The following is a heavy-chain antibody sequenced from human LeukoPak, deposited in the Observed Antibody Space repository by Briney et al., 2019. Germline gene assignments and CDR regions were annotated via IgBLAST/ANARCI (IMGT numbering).Heavy chain of an antibody. CDR3: AGLRGVGLSVDY. CDR2: IYFSGGT. V-gene: IGHV4-61*01. D-gene: IGHD3-10*01. Sequence: PSETLSLTCSVSGGSVSSGSYYWSWIRQPPGKGLEWIGYIYFSGGTNYNPSLKSRLTLSLDTSENQFSLKLSSVTAADTAVYYCAGLRGVGLSVDYWGQGTLVTVSS. J-gene: IGHJ4*02. CDR1: GGSVSSGSYY.